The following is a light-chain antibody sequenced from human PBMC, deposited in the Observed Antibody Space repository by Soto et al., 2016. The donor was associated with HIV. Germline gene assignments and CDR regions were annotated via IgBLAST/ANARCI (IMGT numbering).Light chain of an antibody. Sequence: EIVMTQSPLSLPVTPGEPASISCRSSQSLLHSNGYYYLTWYLQRPGQSPRRLISLGSNRASGVPDRFSGSGSGTDFTLRISRVEAEDVGVYYCMQAVQTPLTFGQGTRLEIK. V-gene: IGKV2-28*01. CDR2: LGS. CDR3: MQAVQTPLT. CDR1: QSLLHSNGYYY. J-gene: IGKJ5*01.